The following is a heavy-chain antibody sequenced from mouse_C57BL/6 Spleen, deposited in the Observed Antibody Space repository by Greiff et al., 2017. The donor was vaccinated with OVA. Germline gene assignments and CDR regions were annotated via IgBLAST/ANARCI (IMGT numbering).Heavy chain of an antibody. Sequence: QVQLQQPGTELVKPGASVKLSCKASGYTFTSYWMHWVKQRPGQGLEWIGNINPSNGGTNYNEKFKSKATLTVDKSSSTAYMQLSSLTSEDSAVYYCARERTTVVVRDYAMDYWGQGTSVTVSS. D-gene: IGHD1-1*01. CDR3: ARERTTVVVRDYAMDY. CDR1: GYTFTSYW. V-gene: IGHV1-53*01. J-gene: IGHJ4*01. CDR2: INPSNGGT.